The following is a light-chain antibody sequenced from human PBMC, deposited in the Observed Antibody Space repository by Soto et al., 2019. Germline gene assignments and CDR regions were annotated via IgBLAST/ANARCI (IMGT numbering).Light chain of an antibody. CDR2: DAS. V-gene: IGKV3-11*01. Sequence: DIVLTRSPGTLSLSPGERATLSCRASQSVSSSRLAWYRQKPGQAPRLLIYDASNRATGIPARFTGSGSGTDFTLTISSLEPEDFAIYYCQQRDKWPRTFGQGTKV. CDR3: QQRDKWPRT. CDR1: QSVSSS. J-gene: IGKJ1*01.